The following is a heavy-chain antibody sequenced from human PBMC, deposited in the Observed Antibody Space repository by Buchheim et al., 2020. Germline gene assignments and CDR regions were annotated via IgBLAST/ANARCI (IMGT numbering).Heavy chain of an antibody. CDR3: AKDYVWGSYRYTFGYFDY. V-gene: IGHV3-30*18. CDR2: ISYDGSNK. D-gene: IGHD3-16*02. Sequence: VQLVESGGGVVQPGRSLRLSCAASGFTFSSYGMHWVRQAPGKGLEWVAVISYDGSNKYYADSVKGRFTISRDNSKNTLYLQKNSLRAEDTAVYYCAKDYVWGSYRYTFGYFDYWGQGTL. J-gene: IGHJ4*02. CDR1: GFTFSSYG.